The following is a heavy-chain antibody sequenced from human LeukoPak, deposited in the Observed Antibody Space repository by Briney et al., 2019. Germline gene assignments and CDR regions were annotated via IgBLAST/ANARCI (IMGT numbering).Heavy chain of an antibody. Sequence: PSETLSLTCTVSGGSISSSSYHWGWIRQPPGKGLEWIGSIYYSGSTYYNPSLKSRVTISVDTSKNQFSLKLSSVTAADTAVYYCARQYYDFWSGYYSRGYFDYWGQGTLVTVSS. J-gene: IGHJ4*02. CDR2: IYYSGST. D-gene: IGHD3-3*01. V-gene: IGHV4-39*01. CDR3: ARQYYDFWSGYYSRGYFDY. CDR1: GGSISSSSYH.